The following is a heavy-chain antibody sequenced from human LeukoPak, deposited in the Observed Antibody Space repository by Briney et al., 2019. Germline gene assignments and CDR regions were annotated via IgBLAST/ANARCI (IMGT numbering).Heavy chain of an antibody. CDR1: GYTFTSYG. CDR2: ISAYNGNT. D-gene: IGHD3-10*01. J-gene: IGHJ6*02. CDR3: ARDNVVRGVTDYGMDV. V-gene: IGHV1-18*01. Sequence: ASVKVSCKASGYTFTSYGISWVRQAPGQGLEWMGWISAYNGNTNYAQKLQGRVTMTTDTSMSTAYMELRSLRSDDTAVYYCARDNVVRGVTDYGMDVWGQGTTVTVSS.